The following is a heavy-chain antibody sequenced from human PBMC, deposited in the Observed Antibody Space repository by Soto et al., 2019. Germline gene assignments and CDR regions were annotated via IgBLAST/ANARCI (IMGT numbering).Heavy chain of an antibody. CDR3: AAVGKVAAHPPYYYYGMDG. CDR2: IVVGSGNT. V-gene: IGHV1-58*01. D-gene: IGHD1-26*01. J-gene: IGHJ6*02. CDR1: GFTFTSSA. Sequence: SVKVSCKASGFTFTSSAVQWVRQARGQRLEWIGWIVVGSGNTNYSQKFQERATLTRDMSTSTAYMELSSQRSEDTAVYYCAAVGKVAAHPPYYYYGMDGWGRGTTGAV.